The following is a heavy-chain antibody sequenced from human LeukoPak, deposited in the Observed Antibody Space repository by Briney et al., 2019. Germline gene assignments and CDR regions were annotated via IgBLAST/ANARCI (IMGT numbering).Heavy chain of an antibody. CDR1: GFSFRNYA. D-gene: IGHD4-17*01. Sequence: GGSLRLSCAASGFSFRNYAMSWVRQAPGKRLEWVSSISDSGGATYYADSVKGRFTISRDNSRNTLYLQLNSLGADDTAVYYCAKIAPWGAVTTTDGFDYWGQGTLVTVSS. V-gene: IGHV3-23*01. J-gene: IGHJ4*02. CDR2: ISDSGGAT. CDR3: AKIAPWGAVTTTDGFDY.